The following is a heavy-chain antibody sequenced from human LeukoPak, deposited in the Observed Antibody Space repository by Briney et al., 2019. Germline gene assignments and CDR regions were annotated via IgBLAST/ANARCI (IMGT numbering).Heavy chain of an antibody. CDR1: GGSVSNGNYY. D-gene: IGHD5-12*01. CDR2: IYYSGST. V-gene: IGHV4-61*01. CDR3: ARGRRGDYYYYGMEDV. J-gene: IGHJ6*02. Sequence: SETLSLTCTVSGGSVSNGNYYWSWLRQPPGKALEWIGYIYYSGSTYYNPSLEGRVTISVDTSKNQFSLKLSSVTAADTAVYYCARGRRGDYYYYGMEDVWGQGTTVTVSS.